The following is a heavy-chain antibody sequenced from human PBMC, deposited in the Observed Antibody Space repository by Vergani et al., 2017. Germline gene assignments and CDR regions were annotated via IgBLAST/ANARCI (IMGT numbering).Heavy chain of an antibody. Sequence: QVQLQESGPGLVKPSETLSLTCTVSGDSISSSTYYWGWIRQPPGTGLEWIGSIYYSGSTYYNPSLKSRFTISVDTSNNQFSLKLSSVSAADTAVYYCASRQYTYGYSDWGQGTLVTVSS. D-gene: IGHD5-18*01. J-gene: IGHJ1*01. V-gene: IGHV4-39*01. CDR2: IYYSGST. CDR3: ASRQYTYGYSD. CDR1: GDSISSSTYY.